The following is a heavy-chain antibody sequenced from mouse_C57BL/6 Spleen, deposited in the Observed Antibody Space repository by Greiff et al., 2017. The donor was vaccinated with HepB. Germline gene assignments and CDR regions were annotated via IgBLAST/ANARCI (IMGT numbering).Heavy chain of an antibody. CDR2: IHPNSGST. Sequence: QVQLQQPGAELVKPGASVKLSCKASGYTFTSYWMHWVKQRPGQGLEWIGMIHPNSGSTNYNEKFKSKATLTVDKSSSTAYMQLSSLTSEDSAVYYCATLITTVVEGGWYFDVWGTGTTVTVSS. CDR1: GYTFTSYW. V-gene: IGHV1-64*01. CDR3: ATLITTVVEGGWYFDV. D-gene: IGHD1-1*01. J-gene: IGHJ1*03.